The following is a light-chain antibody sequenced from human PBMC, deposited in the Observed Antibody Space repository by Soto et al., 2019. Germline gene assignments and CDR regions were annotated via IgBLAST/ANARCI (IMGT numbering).Light chain of an antibody. Sequence: DIQMTQSPSTLSASVGDRVTITCRASQTISTWLVWYQQRPGKAPKLLVYKASSLETGVPSRFSGSGSGTEFTLTIRSLQPDDFATYYCQQYNSYPWTFGQGTKVEIK. J-gene: IGKJ1*01. CDR3: QQYNSYPWT. V-gene: IGKV1-5*03. CDR2: KAS. CDR1: QTISTW.